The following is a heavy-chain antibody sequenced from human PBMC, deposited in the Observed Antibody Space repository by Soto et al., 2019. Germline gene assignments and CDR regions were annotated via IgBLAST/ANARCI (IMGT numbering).Heavy chain of an antibody. CDR2: ISGSGGST. CDR3: AKAGPGWYYFDY. V-gene: IGHV3-23*01. CDR1: GFTFSSDA. D-gene: IGHD6-19*01. J-gene: IGHJ4*02. Sequence: GGSLRVSYAASGFTFSSDAKSGGRQAPGKGLEWVSAISGSGGSTYYADSVKGRFTISRDNSKNTLYLQMNSLRAEDTAVYYCAKAGPGWYYFDYRGQGTLVTVSS.